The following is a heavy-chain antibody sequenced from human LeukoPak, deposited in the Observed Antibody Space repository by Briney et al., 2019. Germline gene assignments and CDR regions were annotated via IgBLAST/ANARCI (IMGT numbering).Heavy chain of an antibody. D-gene: IGHD1-26*01. CDR3: ARDGYSGSYPLAFDI. V-gene: IGHV4-59*01. J-gene: IGHJ3*02. CDR1: GGSISSYY. Sequence: SETLSLTCTVSGGSISSYYWSWIRQPPGKGLEWLGYIYYSGSTNYNPSLKGRVTISVDTSKDQFSLKLSSVTAADTAVYYCARDGYSGSYPLAFDIWGQGTMVTVSS. CDR2: IYYSGST.